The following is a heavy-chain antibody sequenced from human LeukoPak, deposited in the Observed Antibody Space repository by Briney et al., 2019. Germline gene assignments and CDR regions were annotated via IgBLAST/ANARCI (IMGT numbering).Heavy chain of an antibody. CDR1: GGTFSSYA. D-gene: IGHD1-7*01. J-gene: IGHJ5*02. V-gene: IGHV1-69*05. CDR3: ARAQLELCRNWFDP. CDR2: IIPIFGTA. Sequence: SVKVSCKASGGTFSSYAISWVRQAPGQGLGWMGRIIPIFGTANYAQKFQGRVTITTDESTSTAYMELSSLRSEDTAVYYCARAQLELCRNWFDPWGQGTLVTVSS.